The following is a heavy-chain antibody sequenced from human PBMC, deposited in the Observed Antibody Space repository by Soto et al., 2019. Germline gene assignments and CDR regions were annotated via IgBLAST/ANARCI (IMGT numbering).Heavy chain of an antibody. D-gene: IGHD5-12*01. CDR3: ARAKRGYSGYDSGLCDY. V-gene: IGHV4-31*03. CDR2: IYYSGST. CDR1: GGSISSGGYY. Sequence: PSETLSLTCTVSGGSISSGGYYWSWIRQHPGKGLEWIGYIYYSGSTYYNPSLKSRVTISVDTSKNQFSLKLSSVTAADTAVYYCARAKRGYSGYDSGLCDYWGQGTLVTVSS. J-gene: IGHJ4*02.